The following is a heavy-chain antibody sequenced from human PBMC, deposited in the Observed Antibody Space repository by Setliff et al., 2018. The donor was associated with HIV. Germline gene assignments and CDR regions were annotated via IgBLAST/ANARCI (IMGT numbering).Heavy chain of an antibody. J-gene: IGHJ6*03. CDR3: ARVDCSSTSCYRDYYYYMDV. CDR1: GGSFSGNY. Sequence: SETLSLTCAVYGGSFSGNYWSWIRQPPGKGLEWIGDINHGGSTNYNPSLKSRVTISVDTSKNQFSLKLSSVTAADTAVYYCARVDCSSTSCYRDYYYYMDVWGKGTTVTVSS. V-gene: IGHV4-34*01. D-gene: IGHD2-2*01. CDR2: INHGGST.